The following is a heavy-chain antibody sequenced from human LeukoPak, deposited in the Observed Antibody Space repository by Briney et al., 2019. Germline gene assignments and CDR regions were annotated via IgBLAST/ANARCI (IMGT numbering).Heavy chain of an antibody. Sequence: GGSLRLSCAASGFTFDDYAMHWVRQAPGKGLEWVSGISWNSGSIGYADSVKGRFTISRDNAKNSLYLQMNSLSAEDTALYYCAKDCFQTLNWNDGDAFDIWGQGTMVTVSS. CDR2: ISWNSGSI. CDR1: GFTFDDYA. D-gene: IGHD1-20*01. CDR3: AKDCFQTLNWNDGDAFDI. V-gene: IGHV3-9*01. J-gene: IGHJ3*02.